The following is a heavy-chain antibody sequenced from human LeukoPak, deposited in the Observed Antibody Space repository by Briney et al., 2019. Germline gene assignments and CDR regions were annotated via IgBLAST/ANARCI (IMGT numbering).Heavy chain of an antibody. J-gene: IGHJ4*02. CDR2: ISSSASTI. CDR3: AKRGYSYGYHFDY. V-gene: IGHV3-48*03. D-gene: IGHD5-18*01. Sequence: GGALRLSCAASLFTFSSYEMKWGRQAPGKGGEWVSYISSSASTIYYADSVKGRFTISRDNAKNSLYLQMNSLRAEDTAVYYCAKRGYSYGYHFDYWGQGTLVTVSS. CDR1: LFTFSSYE.